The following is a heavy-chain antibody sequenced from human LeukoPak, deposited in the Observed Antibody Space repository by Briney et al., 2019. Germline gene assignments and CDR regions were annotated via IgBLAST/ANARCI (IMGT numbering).Heavy chain of an antibody. D-gene: IGHD2-2*01. Sequence: SETLSLTCTVSGGSISSGTYYWGWIRHPPGKGLEWIASLHYSGSTDYNASLKSRVSISVDTSRTQFSLRLRFLTAADTAVYYCARLGYCSSTSCYADNWGQGTLVTVSS. CDR2: LHYSGST. CDR3: ARLGYCSSTSCYADN. V-gene: IGHV4-39*01. CDR1: GGSISSGTYY. J-gene: IGHJ4*02.